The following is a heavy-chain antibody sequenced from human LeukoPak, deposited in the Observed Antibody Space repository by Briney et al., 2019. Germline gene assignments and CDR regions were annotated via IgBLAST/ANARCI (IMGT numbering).Heavy chain of an antibody. CDR1: GFTISNFP. CDR2: VSSDGGST. J-gene: IGHJ4*02. V-gene: IGHV3-64D*09. CDR3: VKAILFGSVSYYAD. D-gene: IGHD3-22*01. Sequence: GGSLRLSCSASGFTISNFPMHWVRQAPGKGLEYVSAVSSDGGSTYYADSVRGRFTISRDNSKNTLSLQMGSLRAEDTAVYYCVKAILFGSVSYYADWGQGTLVTVSS.